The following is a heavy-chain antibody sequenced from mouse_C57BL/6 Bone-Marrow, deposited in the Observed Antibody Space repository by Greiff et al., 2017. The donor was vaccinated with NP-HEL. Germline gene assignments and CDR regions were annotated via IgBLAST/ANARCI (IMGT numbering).Heavy chain of an antibody. CDR1: GFTFSSYA. CDR2: ISSGGDYI. D-gene: IGHD2-3*01. Sequence: EVQLVESGEGLVKPGGSLKLSCAASGFTFSSYAMSWVRQTPEKRLEWVAYISSGGDYIYYVDTVKGRFTISRDNARNTLYLQMSSLKSEDTAMYYCTRDRGYYIAYWGQGTLVTVSA. V-gene: IGHV5-9-1*02. CDR3: TRDRGYYIAY. J-gene: IGHJ3*01.